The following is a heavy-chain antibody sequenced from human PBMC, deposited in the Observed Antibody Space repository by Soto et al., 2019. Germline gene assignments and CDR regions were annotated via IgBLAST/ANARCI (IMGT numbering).Heavy chain of an antibody. D-gene: IGHD3-3*01. CDR3: AIISITIFGVVTLFDY. J-gene: IGHJ4*02. CDR2: ISSSSSYI. Sequence: PGGSLRLSCAASGFTFSSYSMNWVRQAPGKGLEWVSSISSSSSYIYYADSVKGRFTISRDNAKNSLYLQMNSLRAEDTAVYYCAIISITIFGVVTLFDYWGQGTLVTVSS. CDR1: GFTFSSYS. V-gene: IGHV3-21*01.